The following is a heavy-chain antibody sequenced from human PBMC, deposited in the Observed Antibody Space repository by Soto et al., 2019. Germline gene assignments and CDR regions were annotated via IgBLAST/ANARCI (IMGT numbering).Heavy chain of an antibody. CDR2: IIPIFGTA. Sequence: QVQLVQSGAEVKKPGSSVKVSCKASGGTFSSNPINWVRQAPGQGLEWMGEIIPIFGTANYAHKLQGRVTITADEFTSTAYMELSSLRSDDTAVYYCASVYSYGGLDSWGQGPLVTVSS. V-gene: IGHV1-69*01. J-gene: IGHJ4*02. CDR1: GGTFSSNP. D-gene: IGHD5-18*01. CDR3: ASVYSYGGLDS.